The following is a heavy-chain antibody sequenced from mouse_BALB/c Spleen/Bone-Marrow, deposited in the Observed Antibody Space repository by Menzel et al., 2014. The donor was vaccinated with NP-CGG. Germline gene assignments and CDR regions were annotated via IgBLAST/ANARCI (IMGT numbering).Heavy chain of an antibody. V-gene: IGHV4-1*02. J-gene: IGHJ3*01. CDR1: GFDFSRFW. Sequence: EVKLVESGGGLVQPGGSLKLSCAASGFDFSRFWMSWVRQAPGKGLEWIGEINPDSNTINYTPSLKDKFIISRDNAKNTLYLQMSKVRSEDTALYYCARLHYYGFSAYWGQGTLVTVSA. CDR3: ARLHYYGFSAY. CDR2: INPDSNTI. D-gene: IGHD1-2*01.